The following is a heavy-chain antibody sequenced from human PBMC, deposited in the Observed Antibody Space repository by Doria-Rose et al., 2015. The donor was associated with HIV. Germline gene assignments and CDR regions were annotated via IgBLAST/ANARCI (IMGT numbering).Heavy chain of an antibody. V-gene: IGHV2-26*01. CDR2: IFSDDDR. CDR1: GVSLSSPGMG. Sequence: SGPVLVKPTETLTLTCTVSGVSLSSPGMGVSWIRQPPGKALEWLANIFSDDDRSYKTSLKSRLTISRCTSKSQVFLTMTDMGPVDTATYYCARIKSSRWYHKYYFDFWGQGTLVIVSA. J-gene: IGHJ4*02. D-gene: IGHD6-13*01. CDR3: ARIKSSRWYHKYYFDF.